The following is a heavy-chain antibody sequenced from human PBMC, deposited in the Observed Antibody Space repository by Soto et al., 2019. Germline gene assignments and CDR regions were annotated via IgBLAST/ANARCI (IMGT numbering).Heavy chain of an antibody. CDR3: ARTFYYDNSGYYSYYFDY. Sequence: ASETLSLTCTVSGGSVSSGSYYWTWIRQPPGKGLEWIGYIYYTGSTNYNPSLKSRVVISVDTSKNQFSLKLSSVTAADTAVYYCARTFYYDNSGYYSYYFDYWGQGTLVTVSS. J-gene: IGHJ4*02. CDR1: GGSVSSGSYY. CDR2: IYYTGST. D-gene: IGHD3-22*01. V-gene: IGHV4-61*01.